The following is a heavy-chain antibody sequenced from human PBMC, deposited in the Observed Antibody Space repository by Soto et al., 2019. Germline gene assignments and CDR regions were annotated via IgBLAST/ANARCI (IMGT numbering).Heavy chain of an antibody. J-gene: IGHJ4*02. D-gene: IGHD2-15*01. CDR2: IYYSGTT. Sequence: SETLSLTCAVSGGSISSSNWWSWVRQPPGKGLEWIGEIYYSGTTKYNPSLKSRVTMSVDKSKNQFSLKLYSVTAADTAVYYCARDQGYCSGGSCYVFDSWGQGTLVNVS. CDR1: GGSISSSNW. V-gene: IGHV4-4*02. CDR3: ARDQGYCSGGSCYVFDS.